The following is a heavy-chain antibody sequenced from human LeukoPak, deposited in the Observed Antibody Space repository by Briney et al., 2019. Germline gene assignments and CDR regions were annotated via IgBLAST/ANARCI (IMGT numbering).Heavy chain of an antibody. CDR3: ARGVGLVLLWFGYFDY. CDR2: IYPGDSDT. V-gene: IGHV5-51*01. D-gene: IGHD3-10*01. Sequence: ESLKISCKGSGYSFTSYWIGWVRQMPGKGLEWMGIIYPGDSDTRYSPSFQGQVTISADKSISTAYLQWSSLKASDTAMYYCARGVGLVLLWFGYFDYWGQGTLVTVSS. J-gene: IGHJ4*02. CDR1: GYSFTSYW.